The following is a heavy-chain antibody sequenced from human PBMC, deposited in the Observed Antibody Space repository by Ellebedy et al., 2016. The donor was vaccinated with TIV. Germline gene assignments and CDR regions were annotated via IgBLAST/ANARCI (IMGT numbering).Heavy chain of an antibody. CDR2: IYTSGST. J-gene: IGHJ4*02. CDR3: AAGGHGGRLDY. Sequence: SETLSLXXTVSGGSISSYYWSWIRQPAGKGLEWIGRIYTSGSTNYNPSLKSRVTMSVDTSKNQFSLKLSSVTAADTAVYYCAAGGHGGRLDYWGQGTLVTVSS. D-gene: IGHD2-15*01. CDR1: GGSISSYY. V-gene: IGHV4-4*07.